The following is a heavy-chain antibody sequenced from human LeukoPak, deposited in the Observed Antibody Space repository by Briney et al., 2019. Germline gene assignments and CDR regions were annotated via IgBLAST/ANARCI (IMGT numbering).Heavy chain of an antibody. CDR3: ARDQSGYTGSLFY. CDR1: GFTFRSHA. D-gene: IGHD1-26*01. J-gene: IGHJ4*02. CDR2: ISADGNNQ. V-gene: IGHV3-30*04. Sequence: GRPLRLSCAASGFTFRSHALYWVRQAPGKGLEWVAVISADGNNQHYADSVKGRFSISRDISKNTLYLQMDTLRIDDTALYYCARDQSGYTGSLFYWGQGTLVIVSS.